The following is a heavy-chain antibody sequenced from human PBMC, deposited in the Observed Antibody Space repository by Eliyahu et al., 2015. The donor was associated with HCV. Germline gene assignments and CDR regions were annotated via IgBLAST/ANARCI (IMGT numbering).Heavy chain of an antibody. V-gene: IGHV3-30*18. CDR2: ISYXGYYN. D-gene: IGHD1-26*01. Sequence: QVQLVXSGGGVVQPGXSLXLSXAAXGXSXSIYGMHWVRQAPGKGLEWVAYISYXGYYNYCADSVKGRFTISRDNSKNTLYLQMTSLTAEDTAMYYCAKVFPGTFPQPFDCWGQGTLVTVSS. CDR1: GXSXSIYG. J-gene: IGHJ4*02. CDR3: AKVFPGTFPQPFDC.